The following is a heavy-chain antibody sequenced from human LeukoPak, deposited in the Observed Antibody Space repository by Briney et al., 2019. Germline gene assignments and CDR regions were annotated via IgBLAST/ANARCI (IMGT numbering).Heavy chain of an antibody. Sequence: GGSLRLSCATSGFTLSGFYMHWVRQRPGKGLVWVSRINSDGTDTKYADSAKGRFTISRDNTKNTVYLQMNNLGAEDTAVYYCARGAWGYSVHFDNWGQGALVTVSS. J-gene: IGHJ4*02. V-gene: IGHV3-74*03. D-gene: IGHD3-16*01. CDR1: GFTLSGFY. CDR2: INSDGTDT. CDR3: ARGAWGYSVHFDN.